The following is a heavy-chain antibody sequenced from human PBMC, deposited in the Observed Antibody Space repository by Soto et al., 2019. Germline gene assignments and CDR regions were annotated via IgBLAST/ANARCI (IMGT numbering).Heavy chain of an antibody. V-gene: IGHV3-30-3*01. CDR2: ISYDGSNK. Sequence: PGGSLRLSCAASGFTFSSYAMHRVRQAPGKGLEWVAVISYDGSNKYYADSVKGRFTISRDNSKNTLYLQMNSLRAEDTAVYYCARNGRGPYSSSSGYYYYYGMDVWGQGTTVTVSS. CDR1: GFTFSSYA. D-gene: IGHD6-6*01. J-gene: IGHJ6*02. CDR3: ARNGRGPYSSSSGYYYYYGMDV.